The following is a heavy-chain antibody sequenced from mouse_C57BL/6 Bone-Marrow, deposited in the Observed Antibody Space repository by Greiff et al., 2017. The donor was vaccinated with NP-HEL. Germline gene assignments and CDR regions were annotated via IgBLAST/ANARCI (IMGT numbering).Heavy chain of an antibody. V-gene: IGHV5-17*01. CDR1: GFTFSDYG. D-gene: IGHD2-4*01. Sequence: EVQLVESGGGLVKPGGSLKLSCAASGFTFSDYGMHWVRQAPEKGLEWVAYISSGSSTIYYADTVKGRFTISRDNAKTTLFLKMTKLRTEDTAMYYCARPHYDSTRKDYYAMDYWGQGTSVTVSS. J-gene: IGHJ4*01. CDR3: ARPHYDSTRKDYYAMDY. CDR2: ISSGSSTI.